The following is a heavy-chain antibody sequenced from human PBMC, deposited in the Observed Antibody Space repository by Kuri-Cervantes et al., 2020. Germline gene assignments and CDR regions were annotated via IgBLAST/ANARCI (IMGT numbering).Heavy chain of an antibody. J-gene: IGHJ5*02. D-gene: IGHD2-15*01. CDR2: IYHSGST. CDR1: GGSISSGGYS. Sequence: SETLSLTCAVSGGSISSGGYSWSWIRQPPGKGLEWIGYIYHSGSTYYNPSLKSRVTMSVDTSKNQFSLKLSSVTAADTAVYYCARDGRCSGGSCYSPWGQGTLVTVSS. CDR3: ARDGRCSGGSCYSP. V-gene: IGHV4-30-2*01.